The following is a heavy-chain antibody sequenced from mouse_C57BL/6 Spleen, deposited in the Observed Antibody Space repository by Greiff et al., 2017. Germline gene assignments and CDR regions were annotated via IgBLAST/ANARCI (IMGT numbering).Heavy chain of an antibody. J-gene: IGHJ2*01. CDR3: ARGSLGRDFDY. CDR2: INYDGSST. D-gene: IGHD4-1*01. CDR1: GFTFSDYY. V-gene: IGHV5-16*01. Sequence: VQLVESEGGLVQPGSSMKLSRTASGFTFSDYYMAWVRQVPEKGLEWVANINYDGSSTYYLDSLKSRFIISRDNAKNILYLQMSSLKSEDTATYYCARGSLGRDFDYWGQGTTLTVSS.